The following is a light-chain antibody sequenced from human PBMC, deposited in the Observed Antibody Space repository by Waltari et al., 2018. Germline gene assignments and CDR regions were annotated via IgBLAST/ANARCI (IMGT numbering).Light chain of an antibody. V-gene: IGLV1-44*01. CDR3: ASWDDSLNGLYV. CDR2: KNN. Sequence: QSVLTQPPSASGTPGQRVTISCSGSTSNIGSNTVNWYQHLPVTPPKLPRYKNNQQPSEVPDRIPGSKSATSASLAISGLQSEDEADYYCASWDDSLNGLYVFGTGTKVTVL. CDR1: TSNIGSNT. J-gene: IGLJ1*01.